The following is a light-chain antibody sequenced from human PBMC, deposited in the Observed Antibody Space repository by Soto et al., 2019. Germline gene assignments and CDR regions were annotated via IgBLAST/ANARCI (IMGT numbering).Light chain of an antibody. CDR1: SSDIGDSNY. V-gene: IGLV2-14*03. J-gene: IGLJ1*01. CDR3: SSFRSSSTSYV. Sequence: QSVLTQPASVSGSPGQSITISCTGTSSDIGDSNYVSWYQQHPGKAPKLVICDVSNRPSGVSNRFSGSKSANTASLTISGLQAEDEADYYCSSFRSSSTSYVFGTGTKVTVL. CDR2: DVS.